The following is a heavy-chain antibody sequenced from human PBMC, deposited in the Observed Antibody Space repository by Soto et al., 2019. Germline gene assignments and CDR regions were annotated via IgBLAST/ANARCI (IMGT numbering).Heavy chain of an antibody. J-gene: IGHJ6*02. Sequence: QVQLVQSGAEVKKPGSSVKVSCKASGGTFSSYAISWVRQAPGQGLEWMGGIIPISDKTNYAQKFQGRVTITADESTSTAYMELCSLRSEDTAVYYCARSQGSSTSLEIYYYYYYGMDVWGQGTKVTVSS. V-gene: IGHV1-69*01. CDR3: ARSQGSSTSLEIYYYYYYGMDV. CDR2: IIPISDKT. CDR1: GGTFSSYA. D-gene: IGHD2-2*01.